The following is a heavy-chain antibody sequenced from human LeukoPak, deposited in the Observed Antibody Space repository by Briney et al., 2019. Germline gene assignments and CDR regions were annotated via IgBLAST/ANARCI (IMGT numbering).Heavy chain of an antibody. J-gene: IGHJ5*02. V-gene: IGHV4-39*01. CDR3: ARRYDYYGSGSYSWFDP. CDR1: GGSISSSSYY. CDR2: IYYSGST. D-gene: IGHD3-10*01. Sequence: SETLSLTCTVSGGSISSSSYYWGWIRQPPGKGLEWIGSIYYSGSTYYNPSLKSRVTISVDTSKNQFSLKLSSVTAADTAVYYCARRYDYYGSGSYSWFDPWGQGTLVTVSS.